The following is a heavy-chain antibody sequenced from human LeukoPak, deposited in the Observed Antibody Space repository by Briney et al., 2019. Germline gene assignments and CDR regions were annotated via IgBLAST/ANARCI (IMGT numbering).Heavy chain of an antibody. D-gene: IGHD2-2*01. J-gene: IGHJ5*02. CDR3: AREDGYSSSIGCFNWFDP. Sequence: GSLRLSCAASGFSLSGYWMTWVRQPPGKGLEWIGHIYYIGNTNYNPSLKSRVTISVDTSKNQFSLKLRSVTAAGTAVYYCAREDGYSSSIGCFNWFDPWGQGTLVTVSS. V-gene: IGHV4-59*01. CDR1: GFSLSGYW. CDR2: IYYIGNT.